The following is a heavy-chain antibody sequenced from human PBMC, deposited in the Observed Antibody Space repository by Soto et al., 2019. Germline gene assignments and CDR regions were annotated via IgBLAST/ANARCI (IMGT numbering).Heavy chain of an antibody. D-gene: IGHD3-10*01. J-gene: IGHJ1*01. CDR1: GGSISSSSYY. CDR2: IYYSGST. V-gene: IGHV4-39*01. CDR3: ASPYYYGSGSYSQYFQH. Sequence: QLQLQESGPGLVKPSETLSLTCTVSGGSISSSSYYWGWIRQPPGKGLEWIGSIYYSGSTYYNPSLKRRVTISVDTSKNQFSLKLSSVTAADTAVYYCASPYYYGSGSYSQYFQHWGQGTLVTVSS.